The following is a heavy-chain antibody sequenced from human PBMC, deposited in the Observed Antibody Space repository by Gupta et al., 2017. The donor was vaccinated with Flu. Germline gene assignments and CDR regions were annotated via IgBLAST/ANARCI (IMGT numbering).Heavy chain of an antibody. CDR2: IVGGGGTT. CDR3: AKDRGVGGYVFEH. Sequence: EVRLLESGGGLVQPGDSVTLSCATSGFSFVHSHMTWVRQSPGQGLEWLAIIVGGGGTTFYAESVRGRISISRDSSKNTLFLHIGSLRPDDTAVYYCAKDRGVGGYVFEHWGQGTPLIVSS. J-gene: IGHJ4*02. D-gene: IGHD3-22*01. CDR1: GFSFVHSH. V-gene: IGHV3-23*01.